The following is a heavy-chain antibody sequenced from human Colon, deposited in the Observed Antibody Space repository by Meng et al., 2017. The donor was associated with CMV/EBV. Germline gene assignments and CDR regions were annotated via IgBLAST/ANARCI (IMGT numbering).Heavy chain of an antibody. CDR2: MYFSGIA. Sequence: PVQESGPGLVKPAGTLSLTCTASGDPISSGSHSWAWFRQPPGKRLEWIGSMYFSGIADYNPSLKSRVTISLHATQKQFSLRLTSVTAADSAVYFCARDLTNKWFYYWGQGTLVTVSS. J-gene: IGHJ4*02. V-gene: IGHV4-39*07. CDR3: ARDLTNKWFYY. D-gene: IGHD1-26*01. CDR1: GDPISSGSHS.